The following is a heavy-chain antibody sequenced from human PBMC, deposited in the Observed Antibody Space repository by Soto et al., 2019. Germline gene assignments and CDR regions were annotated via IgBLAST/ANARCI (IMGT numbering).Heavy chain of an antibody. Sequence: GASVKVSCKASGGSFNNYAINWVRQAPGQGLEWMGGVIPILGTANYAQKFQGRVTFTADESTSTVYMELSSMRSEDTDVYYCARGQEDWYGSSCEAGGGSSYYFDSWGQGTLVTVSS. J-gene: IGHJ4*02. D-gene: IGHD2-15*01. V-gene: IGHV1-69*13. CDR3: ARGQEDWYGSSCEAGGGSSYYFDS. CDR1: GGSFNNYA. CDR2: VIPILGTA.